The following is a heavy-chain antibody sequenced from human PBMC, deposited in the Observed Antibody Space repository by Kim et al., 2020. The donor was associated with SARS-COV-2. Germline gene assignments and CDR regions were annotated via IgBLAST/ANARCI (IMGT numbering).Heavy chain of an antibody. CDR1: GGSISSSSYY. CDR2: IYYSGST. CDR3: ARNRILRYFDWLFPNG. V-gene: IGHV4-39*07. Sequence: SETLSLTCTVSGGSISSSSYYWGWIPQPPGKGLEWIGSIYYSGSTYYNPSLKSRVTISVDTSKNQFSLKLSSVTAADTAVYYCARNRILRYFDWLFPNG. D-gene: IGHD3-9*01. J-gene: IGHJ6*01.